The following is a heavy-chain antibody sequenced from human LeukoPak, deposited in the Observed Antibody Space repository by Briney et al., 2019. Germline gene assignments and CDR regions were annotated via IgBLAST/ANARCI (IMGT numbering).Heavy chain of an antibody. V-gene: IGHV4-34*01. CDR1: GGSFSGYY. Sequence: SETLSLTCAVYGGSFSGYYWSWIRQPPGKGLEWIGEINHSGSTNYNPSLKSRVTISVDTSKTQFSLKLSSVTAADTAVYYCARGGGIAAYYYYGMDVWGQGTTVTVSS. J-gene: IGHJ6*02. D-gene: IGHD6-13*01. CDR3: ARGGGIAAYYYYGMDV. CDR2: INHSGST.